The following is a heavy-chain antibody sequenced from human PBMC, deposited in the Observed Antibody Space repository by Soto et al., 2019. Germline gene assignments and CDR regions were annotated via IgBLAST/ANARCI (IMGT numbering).Heavy chain of an antibody. Sequence: NPSETLSLTCTVSGDSITSTSYHWGWIRQPPGKGLEWIGSIYYSGTTFYNPSLESRVTISVDTSKNHFSLKRSSVTAADTVIYYCVRLVKGGNSYGYIDNWGQGTLVTVS. J-gene: IGHJ4*02. D-gene: IGHD5-18*01. CDR1: GDSITSTSYH. CDR3: VRLVKGGNSYGYIDN. CDR2: IYYSGTT. V-gene: IGHV4-39*02.